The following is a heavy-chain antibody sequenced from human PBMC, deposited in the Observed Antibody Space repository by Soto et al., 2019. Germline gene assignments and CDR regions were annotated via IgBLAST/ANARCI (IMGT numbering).Heavy chain of an antibody. V-gene: IGHV3-21*01. D-gene: IGHD2-15*01. CDR1: GFTFSSYS. CDR2: ISSSSSYI. J-gene: IGHJ4*02. CDR3: ARVIQIYCSGGSCDPGYFDY. Sequence: EVQLAESGGGLVKPGGSLRLSCAASGFTFSSYSMNWVRQAPGKGLEWVSSISSSSSYIYYADSVKGRFTISRDNAKNSLYLQMNSLRAEDTAVYYCARVIQIYCSGGSCDPGYFDYWGQGTLVTVSS.